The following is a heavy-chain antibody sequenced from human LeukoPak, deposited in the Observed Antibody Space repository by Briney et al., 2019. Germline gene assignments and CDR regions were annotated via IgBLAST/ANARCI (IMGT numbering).Heavy chain of an antibody. CDR3: AREMGWLQFAAPVKDAFDI. J-gene: IGHJ3*02. V-gene: IGHV1-2*02. D-gene: IGHD5-24*01. CDR1: GYTFTGYY. Sequence: ASVKVSCKASGYTFTGYYMHWVRQAPGQGLEWMGWINPNSGGTNYAQKFQGRVTMTRDTSISTAYMELSRLRSDDAAVYYCAREMGWLQFAAPVKDAFDIWGQGTMVTVSS. CDR2: INPNSGGT.